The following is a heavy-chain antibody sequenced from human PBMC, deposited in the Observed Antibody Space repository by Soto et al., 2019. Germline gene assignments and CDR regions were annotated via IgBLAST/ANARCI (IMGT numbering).Heavy chain of an antibody. J-gene: IGHJ6*02. CDR2: ISSNGGST. Sequence: PGGSLRLSCAASGFTFSSYAMHWVRQAPGKGLEYVSAISSNGGSTYYANSVKGRFTISRDNSKNTLYLQMGSLRAEDMAVYYCARAKQELWFGEFPHAGVVGGMDVWGQGTTVTVSS. V-gene: IGHV3-64*01. CDR1: GFTFSSYA. D-gene: IGHD3-10*01. CDR3: ARAKQELWFGEFPHAGVVGGMDV.